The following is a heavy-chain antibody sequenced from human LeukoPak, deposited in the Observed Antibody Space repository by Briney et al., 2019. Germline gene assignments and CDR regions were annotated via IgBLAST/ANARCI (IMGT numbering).Heavy chain of an antibody. CDR1: GFTFSSYG. CDR3: ASELWFGELLDY. Sequence: GRSLRLSCEASGFTFSSYGMHWVRQAPGKGLEWVAVIWYDGSNKHYADSVKGRFTISRDNSKNTLYLQMNSLRAEDTAVYYCASELWFGELLDYWGQGTLVTVSS. J-gene: IGHJ4*02. D-gene: IGHD3-10*01. CDR2: IWYDGSNK. V-gene: IGHV3-33*01.